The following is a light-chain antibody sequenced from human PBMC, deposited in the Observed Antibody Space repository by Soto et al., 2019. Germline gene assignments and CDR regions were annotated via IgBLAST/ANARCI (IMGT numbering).Light chain of an antibody. V-gene: IGKV3-20*01. CDR1: QSVSRTY. CDR2: AVS. CDR3: QQYATSPWT. J-gene: IGKJ1*01. Sequence: EIVLTQSPGTLSLSPGERATLSCRASQSVSRTYLAWYQQKPGQAPRLLIYAVSSRATGIPDRFSGSGSGTDFTLTISRLEPEDFAVYYCQQYATSPWTFGQGTKVEIK.